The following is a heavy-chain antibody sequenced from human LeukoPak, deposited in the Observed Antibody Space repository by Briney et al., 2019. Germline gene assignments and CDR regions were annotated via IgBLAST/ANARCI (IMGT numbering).Heavy chain of an antibody. Sequence: SETLSLTCAVYGGSFSGYYWSWIRQPPGKGLEWIGEINHSGSTNYNPSLKSRVTISVDTSRNQFSLKPSSVTAADTAVYYCARGGWLSRSATFDYWGRRTLVTVSS. V-gene: IGHV4-34*01. CDR2: INHSGST. D-gene: IGHD3-9*01. CDR1: GGSFSGYY. J-gene: IGHJ4*02. CDR3: ARGGWLSRSATFDY.